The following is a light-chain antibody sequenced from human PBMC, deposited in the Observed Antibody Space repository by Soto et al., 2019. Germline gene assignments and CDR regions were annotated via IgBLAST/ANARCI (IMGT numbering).Light chain of an antibody. J-gene: IGLJ2*01. CDR2: RNN. CDR1: SSNIGSNY. CDR3: VAWDDSLSAHVV. V-gene: IGLV1-47*01. Sequence: QSVLTQPPSASGTPGQRVTISCSGSSSNIGSNYVYWYQQLPGTAPKLLIYRNNQRPSGVPDRFSGSKSGTSASLAISGLRSADEADYYCVAWDDSLSAHVVFGGGTKLTVL.